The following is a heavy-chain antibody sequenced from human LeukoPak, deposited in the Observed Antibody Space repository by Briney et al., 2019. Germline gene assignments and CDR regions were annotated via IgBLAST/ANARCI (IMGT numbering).Heavy chain of an antibody. CDR3: AKFGGYSYASHVDY. CDR1: GFTFDDYA. V-gene: IGHV3-9*01. Sequence: GGSLRLSCAASGFTFDDYAMHWVRQAPGKGLEWVSGISWNSGSIGYADSVKGRFTISRDNAKNSLYLQMNSLRAEDTALYYCAKFGGYSYASHVDYWGQGTLVTVSS. CDR2: ISWNSGSI. J-gene: IGHJ4*02. D-gene: IGHD5-18*01.